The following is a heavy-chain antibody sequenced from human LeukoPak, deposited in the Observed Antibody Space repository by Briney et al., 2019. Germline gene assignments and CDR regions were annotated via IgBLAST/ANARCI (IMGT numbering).Heavy chain of an antibody. CDR2: ISGSGGST. Sequence: GGSLRLSCAASGFTFSSYAMSWVRQAPGKGLEWVSAISGSGGSTYYADSVKGRFTISRDNSKNTLYLQMNSLRAEDTAVYYCAKADSRKMATILAGFDYWGQGTLVTVSS. CDR3: AKADSRKMATILAGFDY. J-gene: IGHJ4*02. V-gene: IGHV3-23*01. D-gene: IGHD5-24*01. CDR1: GFTFSSYA.